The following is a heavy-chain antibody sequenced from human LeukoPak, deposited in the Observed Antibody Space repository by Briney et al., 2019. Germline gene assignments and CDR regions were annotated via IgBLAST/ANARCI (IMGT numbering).Heavy chain of an antibody. J-gene: IGHJ4*01. V-gene: IGHV3-33*06. CDR2: IWYDGSNK. Sequence: GGSLRLSCAASGFTFSSYGMHWVRQAPGKGLEWVAVIWYDGSNKYYVDSGKGRFTISRDNSRNTLYLQMNSLRAEDTAVYYCAKDSRDGYAYNFDYWGQGTLVTVSS. D-gene: IGHD5-18*01. CDR3: AKDSRDGYAYNFDY. CDR1: GFTFSSYG.